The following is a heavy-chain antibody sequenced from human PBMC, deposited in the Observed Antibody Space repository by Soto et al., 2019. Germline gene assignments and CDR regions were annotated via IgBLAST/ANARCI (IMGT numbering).Heavy chain of an antibody. CDR1: GGSISSGGYY. D-gene: IGHD3-22*01. CDR2: IYYSGST. J-gene: IGHJ3*02. CDR3: ARDSSDYYDSSGYWPYDVLDI. V-gene: IGHV4-31*03. Sequence: SETLSLTCTVSGGSISSGGYYWSWIRQHPGKGLEWIGYIYYSGSTYYNPSLKSRVTISVDTSKNQFSLKLGSVTAADTAVYYCARDSSDYYDSSGYWPYDVLDIWGQGTMVIVSS.